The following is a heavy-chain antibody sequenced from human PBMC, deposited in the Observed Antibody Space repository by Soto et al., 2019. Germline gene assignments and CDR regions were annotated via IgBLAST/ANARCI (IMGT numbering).Heavy chain of an antibody. CDR1: GGSFSGYY. J-gene: IGHJ4*02. CDR3: ASYSSATTRIRRFDY. D-gene: IGHD6-19*01. V-gene: IGHV4-34*01. CDR2: INHSGST. Sequence: SETLSLTCAVYGGSFSGYYWSWIRQPPGKGLEWIGEINHSGSTNYNPSLKSRVTISVDTSKNQFSLRLSSVTAADTAVYYCASYSSATTRIRRFDYWGQGTLVTVSS.